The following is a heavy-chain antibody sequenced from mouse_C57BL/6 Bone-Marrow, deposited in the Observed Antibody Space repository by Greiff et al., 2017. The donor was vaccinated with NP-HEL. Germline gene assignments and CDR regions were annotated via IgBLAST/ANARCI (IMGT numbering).Heavy chain of an antibody. J-gene: IGHJ2*01. Sequence: DVQLVESGGGLVQPGGSMKLSCVASGFTFSNYWMNWVRQSPEKGLEWVAQIRLKSDNYATHYAESVKGRFTISRDDSKSSVYLKMNNLRAEDTGIYYCTDSSGPWGQGTTLTVSS. V-gene: IGHV6-3*01. D-gene: IGHD3-2*02. CDR1: GFTFSNYW. CDR3: TDSSGP. CDR2: IRLKSDNYAT.